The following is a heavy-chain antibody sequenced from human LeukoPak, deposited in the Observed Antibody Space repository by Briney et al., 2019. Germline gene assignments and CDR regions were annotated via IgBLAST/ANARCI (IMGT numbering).Heavy chain of an antibody. CDR1: SGSISSYY. CDR2: IHNSGNT. CDR3: ARDRSAAYYRDYFDY. V-gene: IGHV4-4*07. Sequence: PSETLSLTCTVSSGSISSYYWSWIRQPAGKGLEWIGRIHNSGNTNYNPSLKSRVTMSVDTSKNRISLKLTSVTAADTALYYCARDRSAAYYRDYFDYWGQGILVTASS. D-gene: IGHD3-22*01. J-gene: IGHJ4*02.